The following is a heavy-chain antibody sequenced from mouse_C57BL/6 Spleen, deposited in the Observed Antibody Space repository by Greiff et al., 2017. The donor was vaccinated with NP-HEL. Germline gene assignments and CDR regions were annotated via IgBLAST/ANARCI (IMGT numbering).Heavy chain of an antibody. D-gene: IGHD1-1*01. V-gene: IGHV1-72*01. CDR1: GYTFTSYW. CDR3: ARTIITTVVAPYAMDY. J-gene: IGHJ4*01. CDR2: IDPNSGGT. Sequence: QVQLQQPGAELVKPGASVKLSCKASGYTFTSYWMHWVKQRPGRGLEWIGRIDPNSGGTKYNEKFKSKVTLTVDKPSSTAYMQLSSLTSEDSAVYYCARTIITTVVAPYAMDYWGQGTSVTVSS.